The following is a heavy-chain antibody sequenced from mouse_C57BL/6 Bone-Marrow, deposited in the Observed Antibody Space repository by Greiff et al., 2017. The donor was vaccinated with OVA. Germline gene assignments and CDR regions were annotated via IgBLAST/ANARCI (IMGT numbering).Heavy chain of an antibody. Sequence: QLQQSGAELARPGASVKLSCKASGYTLTSYGISWVKQRTGQGLECIGEIYPRSGNTYYNEKFKGKATLTADKSSSTAYMELRSLTSEDSAVYFCALTQYFDVWGTGTTVTVSS. J-gene: IGHJ1*03. V-gene: IGHV1-81*01. CDR2: IYPRSGNT. D-gene: IGHD4-1*01. CDR1: GYTLTSYG. CDR3: ALTQYFDV.